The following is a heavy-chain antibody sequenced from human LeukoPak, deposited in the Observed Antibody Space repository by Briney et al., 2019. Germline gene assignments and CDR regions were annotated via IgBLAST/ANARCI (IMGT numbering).Heavy chain of an antibody. J-gene: IGHJ4*02. V-gene: IGHV3-9*01. CDR3: ANLHGDYRDY. D-gene: IGHD4-17*01. CDR2: ISWNSGNI. Sequence: GGSLRLSCAASGFTFSSYWVHWVRQAPGKGLEWVSGISWNSGNIGYADSVKGRFSISRDNAKNSLYLQMNSLRAEDTALYYCANLHGDYRDYWGQGTLVTVSS. CDR1: GFTFSSYW.